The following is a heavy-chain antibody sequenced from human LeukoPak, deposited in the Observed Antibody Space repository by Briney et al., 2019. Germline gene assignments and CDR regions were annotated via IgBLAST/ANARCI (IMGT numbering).Heavy chain of an antibody. CDR3: ARGGIAAAGTTYYYYYMDV. D-gene: IGHD6-13*01. Sequence: ASVKVSCKASGYTFTSYGISWVRQAPGQGLEWMGWISAYNGNTNYAQKLQGRVTMTTDTSTGTAYVELRSLRSDDTAVYYCARGGIAAAGTTYYYYYMDVWGKGTTVTVSS. V-gene: IGHV1-18*01. CDR1: GYTFTSYG. CDR2: ISAYNGNT. J-gene: IGHJ6*03.